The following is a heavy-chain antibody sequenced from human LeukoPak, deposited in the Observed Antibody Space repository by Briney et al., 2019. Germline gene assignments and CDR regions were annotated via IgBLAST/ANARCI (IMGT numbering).Heavy chain of an antibody. D-gene: IGHD5-12*01. Sequence: GESLKISCKASGYSFTNYWIGWVRQMPGKSLEWMGIIYPSDSDTRYSPSFQGQVTISADKSISTAYLQWSSLKASDTGMYYCARPSNSGYDFWGQGALVTVSS. J-gene: IGHJ4*02. CDR1: GYSFTNYW. CDR3: ARPSNSGYDF. CDR2: IYPSDSDT. V-gene: IGHV5-51*01.